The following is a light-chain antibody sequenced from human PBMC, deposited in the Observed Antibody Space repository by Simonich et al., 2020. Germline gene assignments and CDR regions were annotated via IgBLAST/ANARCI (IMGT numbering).Light chain of an antibody. V-gene: IGKV2-30*01. CDR2: KVS. J-gene: IGKJ1*01. CDR3: MQGTHWPPT. CDR1: QRLVNSDGNTY. Sequence: DVVMTQSQLSLPVTLGQPASISCRSSQRLVNSDGNTYLNWFQQRPGQSPRRLIYKVSNRDAGVPDRFSGSGSGTDFTLKISRVEAEDVGVYYCMQGTHWPPTFGQGTKVEIK.